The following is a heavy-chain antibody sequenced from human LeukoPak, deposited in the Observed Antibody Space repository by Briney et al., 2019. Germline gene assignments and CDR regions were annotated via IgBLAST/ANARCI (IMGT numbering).Heavy chain of an antibody. CDR1: GFTFSSYA. CDR3: ARGGGTMVRGVIVYYYYYMDV. CDR2: ISYDGSNK. Sequence: GGSLRLSCAASGFTFSSYAMHWVRQAPGKGLEWVAVISYDGSNKYYADSVKGRFTISRDNSKNTLYLQMNSLRAEDTAVYYCARGGGTMVRGVIVYYYYYMDVWGKGTTVTVSS. J-gene: IGHJ6*03. V-gene: IGHV3-30-3*01. D-gene: IGHD3-10*01.